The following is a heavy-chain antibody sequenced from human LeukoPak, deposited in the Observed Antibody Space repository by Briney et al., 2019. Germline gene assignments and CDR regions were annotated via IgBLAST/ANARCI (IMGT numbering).Heavy chain of an antibody. V-gene: IGHV3-66*03. D-gene: IGHD3-16*01. CDR3: ARDRAATEHWGAFDL. J-gene: IGHJ5*02. Sequence: GGSLRLSCAATGFSVRNYYMSWVRQAPGKGLEWVSLIRDSGETFYIDSVKGRFTISRDDSKNTVYLQMNRLRVEDTAVYFCARDRAATEHWGAFDLWGQGTLVTVSS. CDR2: IRDSGET. CDR1: GFSVRNYY.